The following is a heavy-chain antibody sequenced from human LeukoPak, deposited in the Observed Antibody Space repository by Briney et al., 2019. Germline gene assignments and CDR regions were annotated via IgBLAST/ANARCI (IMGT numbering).Heavy chain of an antibody. CDR3: AVNGYSSSWDLPWYYYGMDV. Sequence: TGGSLRLSCAASGFTFSNYAMSWVRQAPGKGLEWVSTITNSGSITYYADSVKGRFTISRDNSKNTLYLQMNSLRAEDTAVYYCAVNGYSSSWDLPWYYYGMDVWGQGTTVTVSS. CDR1: GFTFSNYA. V-gene: IGHV3-23*01. J-gene: IGHJ6*02. CDR2: ITNSGSIT. D-gene: IGHD6-13*01.